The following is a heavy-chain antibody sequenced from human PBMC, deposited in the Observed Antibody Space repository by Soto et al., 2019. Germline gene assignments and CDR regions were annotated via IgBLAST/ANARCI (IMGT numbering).Heavy chain of an antibody. V-gene: IGHV1-69*02. Sequence: QVQLVQSGAEVKKPGSSVKVSCKASGGTFSSYTIRWVRQAPGQGLEWMGRIIPILGIANYAQKFQGRVTITADKSTSTAYMELSSLRSEDTAVYYCARNPIAVAGLDYWGQGTLVTVSS. CDR2: IIPILGIA. CDR1: GGTFSSYT. J-gene: IGHJ4*02. CDR3: ARNPIAVAGLDY. D-gene: IGHD6-19*01.